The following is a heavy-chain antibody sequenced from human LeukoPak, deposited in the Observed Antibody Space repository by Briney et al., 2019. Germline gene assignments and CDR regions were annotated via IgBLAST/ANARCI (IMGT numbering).Heavy chain of an antibody. Sequence: SETLSLTCTVSGGSISSSSYYWGWIRQPPGKGLEWIGSIYHSGSTYYNPSLKSRVTISVDTSKNQFSLKLSSVTAADTAVYYCASLYSGYALGDYWGQGTLVTVSS. D-gene: IGHD5-12*01. CDR3: ASLYSGYALGDY. CDR2: IYHSGST. V-gene: IGHV4-39*01. CDR1: GGSISSSSYY. J-gene: IGHJ4*02.